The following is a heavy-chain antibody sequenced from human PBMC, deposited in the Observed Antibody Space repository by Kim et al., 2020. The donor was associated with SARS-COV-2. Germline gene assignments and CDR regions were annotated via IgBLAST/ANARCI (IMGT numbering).Heavy chain of an antibody. V-gene: IGHV3-11*01. Sequence: YYADSVKGRFTISKDNARNSLYLQMNSLGAEDTAVYYCASSVAGSGWFDPWGQGTLVTVSS. J-gene: IGHJ5*02. CDR3: ASSVAGSGWFDP. D-gene: IGHD6-19*01.